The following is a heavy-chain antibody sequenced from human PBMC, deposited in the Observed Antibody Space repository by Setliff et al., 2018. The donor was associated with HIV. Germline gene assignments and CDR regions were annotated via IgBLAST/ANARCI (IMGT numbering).Heavy chain of an antibody. CDR2: ISSDGISK. J-gene: IGHJ4*02. D-gene: IGHD3-22*01. CDR1: GFTFSDHY. Sequence: GGSLRLSCAASGFTFSDHYMDWVRQGPGKGLEWVSAISSDGISKYYAESVKGRFTISRDNSKNPVYLQMDSLPAEDTAVYYCAREGGSSGYCGYFDYWGQGTLVTVSS. V-gene: IGHV3-30*03. CDR3: AREGGSSGYCGYFDY.